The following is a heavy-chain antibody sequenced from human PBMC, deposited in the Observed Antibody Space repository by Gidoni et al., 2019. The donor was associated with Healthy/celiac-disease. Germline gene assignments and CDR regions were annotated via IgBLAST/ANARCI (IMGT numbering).Heavy chain of an antibody. Sequence: EVQLLESGGGLVQPGGSLRLSCAASGFTFRSYAMSWVRQAPGKGLEWVSAISGSGGSTYYADSVKGRFTISRDNSKNTLYLQMNSLRAEDTAVYYCAKDRVSGYDSSGRYDAFDIWGQGTMVTVSS. J-gene: IGHJ3*02. CDR2: ISGSGGST. D-gene: IGHD3-22*01. V-gene: IGHV3-23*01. CDR3: AKDRVSGYDSSGRYDAFDI. CDR1: GFTFRSYA.